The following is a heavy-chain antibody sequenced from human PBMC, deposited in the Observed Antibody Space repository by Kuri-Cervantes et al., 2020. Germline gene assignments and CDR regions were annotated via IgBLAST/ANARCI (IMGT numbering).Heavy chain of an antibody. CDR3: ARECGGGLRFLEWLQPVYYYYYGMDV. J-gene: IGHJ6*02. CDR2: ISAYNGNT. V-gene: IGHV1-18*01. D-gene: IGHD3-3*01. Sequence: ASVKVSCKASGYTFTSYGISWVRQAPGQGLEWMGWISAYNGNTNYAQKLQGRVTMTTDTSTSTAYMELRSLRSDDTAVYYCARECGGGLRFLEWLQPVYYYYYGMDVWGQGTTVTVSS. CDR1: GYTFTSYG.